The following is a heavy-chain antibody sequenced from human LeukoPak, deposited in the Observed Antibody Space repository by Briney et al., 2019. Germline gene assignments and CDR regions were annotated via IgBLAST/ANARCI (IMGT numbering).Heavy chain of an antibody. Sequence: SETLSLTCSVSDDSISSNNYYWAWFRQPPGKGLEWIANIFYTGSTYYNPSLKRRVTIFIQTTKNQFSLRLSSVTALDTLWYYCARLNKPGWFEPWGQGTLVTVSS. J-gene: IGHJ5*02. CDR1: DDSISSNNYY. CDR2: IFYTGST. CDR3: ARLNKPGWFEP. D-gene: IGHD1/OR15-1a*01. V-gene: IGHV4-39*01.